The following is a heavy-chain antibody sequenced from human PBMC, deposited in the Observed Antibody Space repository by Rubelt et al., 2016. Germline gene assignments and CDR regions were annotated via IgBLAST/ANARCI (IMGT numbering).Heavy chain of an antibody. Sequence: KPSETLSLTCAVYGGSFSGYYWSWIRQPPGKGLEWIGEINHSGSTNYNPSLKSRVTISVDTSKNQFSLKLSSVTAADTAVYYCARETYMSSSRLLFDYWGHGVLVTVSS. CDR3: ARETYMSSSRLLFDY. CDR1: GGSFSGYY. V-gene: IGHV4-34*01. D-gene: IGHD6-6*01. CDR2: INHSGST. J-gene: IGHJ5*01.